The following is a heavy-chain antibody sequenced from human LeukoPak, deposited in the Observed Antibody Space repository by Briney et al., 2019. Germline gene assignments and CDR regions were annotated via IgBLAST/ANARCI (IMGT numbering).Heavy chain of an antibody. CDR3: LVMALGDY. J-gene: IGHJ4*02. CDR1: GFTLSKYW. CDR2: ISWNSGSI. V-gene: IGHV3-9*01. D-gene: IGHD2-8*02. Sequence: GGSLRLSCGDSGFTLSKYWMHWVRQAPGKGLEWVSGISWNSGSIGYADSVKGRFTISRDNAKNSLYLQMNSLRAEDTALYYCLVMALGDYWGQGTLVTVSS.